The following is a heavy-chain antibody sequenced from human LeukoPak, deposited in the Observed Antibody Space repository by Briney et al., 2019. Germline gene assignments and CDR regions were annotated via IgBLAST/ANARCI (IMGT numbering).Heavy chain of an antibody. D-gene: IGHD2-21*01. J-gene: IGHJ4*02. V-gene: IGHV4-61*02. Sequence: SQTLSLTCTVSGGSISSGSYYWSWIRQPAGKGLEWIGRIYTSGSTNYNPSLKSRVTISVDTSKNQFSLKLSSVTAADTAVYYCARGTVGRPYCGGDCYSPIDYWGQGTLVTVSS. CDR2: IYTSGST. CDR1: GGSISSGSYY. CDR3: ARGTVGRPYCGGDCYSPIDY.